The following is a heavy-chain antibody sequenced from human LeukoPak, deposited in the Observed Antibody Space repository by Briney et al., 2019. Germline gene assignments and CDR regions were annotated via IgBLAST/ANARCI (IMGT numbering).Heavy chain of an antibody. J-gene: IGHJ4*02. D-gene: IGHD6-13*01. V-gene: IGHV3-48*04. CDR3: TKGDVPYSSWTPHDPIFDY. Sequence: PGGSLRLSCAASGFTFSSYSMNWVRQAPGKGLEWVSYISSSSSTIYYADSVKGRFTISRDNAKHSLYLQMNSLRAEDTALYYCTKGDVPYSSWTPHDPIFDYWGQGTLVTVSS. CDR2: ISSSSSTI. CDR1: GFTFSSYS.